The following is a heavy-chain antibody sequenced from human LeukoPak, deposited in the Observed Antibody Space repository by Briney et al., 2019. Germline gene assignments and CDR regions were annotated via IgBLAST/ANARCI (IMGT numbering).Heavy chain of an antibody. CDR2: VNHSGST. CDR1: DGSFNDYY. J-gene: IGHJ4*02. V-gene: IGHV4-34*01. Sequence: PSETLSLTCAVYDGSFNDYYWSWIRQPPGKGLDWSGEVNHSGSTNYNPSLKSRVAISVDTSKNQFSLELSPVTAADTAAYYCARGPLLLSLDRGSFDYWGQGTLVIVSS. D-gene: IGHD3-10*01. CDR3: ARGPLLLSLDRGSFDY.